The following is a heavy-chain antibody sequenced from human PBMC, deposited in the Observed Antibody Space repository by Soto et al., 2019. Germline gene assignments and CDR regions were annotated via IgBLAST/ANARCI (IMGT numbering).Heavy chain of an antibody. V-gene: IGHV4-31*03. D-gene: IGHD4-17*01. CDR1: GDSISSGGYY. CDR2: IYYSGST. J-gene: IGHJ4*02. Sequence: QVQLQESGPGLVKPSQTLSLTCTVSGDSISSGGYYWSWIRQHPGMGLEWIGYIYYSGSTYSNPSLKSRFTISVDTSKNHFSLKLSSVTAADTAVYYCARTPMTSVTPAYFDYWGQGTLVTVSA. CDR3: ARTPMTSVTPAYFDY.